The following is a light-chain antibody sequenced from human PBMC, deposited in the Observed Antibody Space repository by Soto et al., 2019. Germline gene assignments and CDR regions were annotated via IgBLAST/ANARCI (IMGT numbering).Light chain of an antibody. J-gene: IGKJ1*01. V-gene: IGKV3-15*01. Sequence: EVVMTQSLAAVSVSTGERATLSCRVSQSVSSSYLAWYQQNPRQAPRLLIYGASTRATGIPARFIGSGSGTEFTLTISSLQSEDFAVYYCQQYNNWPWTFVQGTKAAIK. CDR2: GAS. CDR3: QQYNNWPWT. CDR1: QSVSSSY.